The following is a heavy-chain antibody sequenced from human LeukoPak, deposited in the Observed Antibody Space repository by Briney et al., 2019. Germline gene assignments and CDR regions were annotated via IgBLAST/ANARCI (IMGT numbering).Heavy chain of an antibody. CDR1: GFTFSSYA. CDR2: ISYDGSNK. V-gene: IGHV3-30-3*01. CDR3: ARESIAAACFDY. D-gene: IGHD6-13*01. J-gene: IGHJ4*02. Sequence: GGSLRLSCAASGFTFSSYAMHWVRQAPGKGLEWVAVISYDGSNKYYADSVKGRFTISRDNSKNTLYLQMNSLRAEDTAVYCCARESIAAACFDYWGQGTLVTVSS.